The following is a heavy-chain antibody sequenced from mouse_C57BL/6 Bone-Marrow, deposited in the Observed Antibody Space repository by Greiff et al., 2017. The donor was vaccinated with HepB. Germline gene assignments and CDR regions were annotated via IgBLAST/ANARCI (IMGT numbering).Heavy chain of an antibody. J-gene: IGHJ4*01. Sequence: EVKLVESGPGLTKPSQTLSLTCSVTGYSITSDYWNWIRKFPGNKLEYMGYISYSGSTYYNPSLKSRISITRDTSKNQYYLQLNSVTTEDTATYYCARSNYYDYDEGYAMDYWGQGTSVTVSS. V-gene: IGHV3-8*01. CDR1: GYSITSDY. D-gene: IGHD2-4*01. CDR3: ARSNYYDYDEGYAMDY. CDR2: ISYSGST.